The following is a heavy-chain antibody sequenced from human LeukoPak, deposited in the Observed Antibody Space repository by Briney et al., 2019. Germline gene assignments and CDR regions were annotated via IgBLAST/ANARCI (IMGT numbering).Heavy chain of an antibody. J-gene: IGHJ3*02. V-gene: IGHV4-39*01. CDR2: SYYSGST. CDR1: GGSISSSSYY. CDR3: ARLMEYYDILTGYYAFDI. Sequence: SETLSLTCTVSGGSISSSSYYWGWIRPPPGKGLDWIGRSYYSGSTYYYPSFKSRVTISVDTSKNQFSLKLSSVTAADTAVYYCARLMEYYDILTGYYAFDIWGQGTMVTVSS. D-gene: IGHD3-9*01.